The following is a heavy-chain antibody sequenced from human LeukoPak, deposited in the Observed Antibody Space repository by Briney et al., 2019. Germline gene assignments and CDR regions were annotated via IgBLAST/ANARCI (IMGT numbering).Heavy chain of an antibody. V-gene: IGHV3-23*01. D-gene: IGHD3-10*01. CDR3: AKTSGSYYFSYYFDY. CDR1: GFTFSSYA. CDR2: ISGSGGST. J-gene: IGHJ4*02. Sequence: GGSLRLSCAASGFTFSSYAMSWVRQAPGKGLEWVSAISGSGGSTYYADSVKGRFTISRDNSKNTLSLQMNSLRAEDTAVYYCAKTSGSYYFSYYFDYWGQGTLVTVSS.